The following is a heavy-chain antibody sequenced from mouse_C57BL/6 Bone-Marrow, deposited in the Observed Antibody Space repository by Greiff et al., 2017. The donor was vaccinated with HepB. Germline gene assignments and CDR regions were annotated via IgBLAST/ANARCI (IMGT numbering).Heavy chain of an antibody. CDR2: ISNGGGRS. Sequence: EVKLVESGGGLVQPGGSLNLSCAASGFTFSDYYMYSVRQTPEKRLEWVAYISNGGGRSYYPDAVKGRFTLSRDNAKNTLYLQMSRLKSEDTAMYYWARLGFDYWGQGTTLTVSS. CDR1: GFTFSDYY. CDR3: ARLGFDY. J-gene: IGHJ2*01. V-gene: IGHV5-12*01.